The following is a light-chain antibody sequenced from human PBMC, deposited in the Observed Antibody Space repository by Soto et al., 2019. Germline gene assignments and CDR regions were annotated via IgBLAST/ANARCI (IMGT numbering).Light chain of an antibody. CDR1: SNDIGANNY. CDR3: TSYTSTSTLV. Sequence: QSALTQPASVSGSPGQSITISCTGTSNDIGANNYVSWYQHHPGKAPKILIYEAANRPSGVSHRFSGSKSANTASLTISGLQAKDEADYFCTSYTSTSTLVFGGGTKLTVL. CDR2: EAA. V-gene: IGLV2-14*01. J-gene: IGLJ2*01.